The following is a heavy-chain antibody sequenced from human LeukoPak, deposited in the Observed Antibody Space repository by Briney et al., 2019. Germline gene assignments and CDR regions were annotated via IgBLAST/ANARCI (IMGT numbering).Heavy chain of an antibody. CDR2: INPNSGGT. J-gene: IGHJ5*02. V-gene: IGHV1-2*02. CDR1: GYTFTGYH. D-gene: IGHD2-21*02. CDR3: ARDCSGGDCYSTGFDP. Sequence: GRSLRLSCAASGYTFTGYHMHWVRQAPGQGLEWMGWINPNSGGTNYARKFQGRVTMTRDTSISTAYMELSRLRSDDTAVYYCARDCSGGDCYSTGFDPWGQGTLVTVSS.